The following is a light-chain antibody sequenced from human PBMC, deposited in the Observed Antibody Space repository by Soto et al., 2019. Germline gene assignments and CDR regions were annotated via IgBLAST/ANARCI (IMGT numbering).Light chain of an antibody. CDR1: QSVSSN. V-gene: IGKV3-15*01. CDR3: QIGVT. J-gene: IGKJ3*01. CDR2: GAS. Sequence: EIVLTQPPATLSMSPRERATLSCTASQSVSSNLAWYQQKPGQAPRLLIYGASTRATGIPARFSGSGSGTEFTLTISSLQSEDFAVYYRQIGVTFGPGTKVDIK.